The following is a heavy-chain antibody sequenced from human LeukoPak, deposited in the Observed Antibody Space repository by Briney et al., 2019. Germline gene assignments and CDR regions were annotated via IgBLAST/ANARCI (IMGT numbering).Heavy chain of an antibody. V-gene: IGHV1-18*01. J-gene: IGHJ4*02. Sequence: ASVKVSCKASGYTFTSYGISWVRQAPGQGLEWMGWISAYNGNTNYAQKLQGRVTMTEDTSTDTAYMELSSLRSEDTAVYYCATPRREGYGIFGYWGQGTLVTVSS. CDR1: GYTFTSYG. D-gene: IGHD2-15*01. CDR3: ATPRREGYGIFGY. CDR2: ISAYNGNT.